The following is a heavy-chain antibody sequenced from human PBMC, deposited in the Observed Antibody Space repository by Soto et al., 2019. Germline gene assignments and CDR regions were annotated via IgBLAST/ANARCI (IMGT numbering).Heavy chain of an antibody. V-gene: IGHV3-23*01. CDR1: GFTFSSYA. CDR3: VKAVYLLDFDY. CDR2: ISGTGTNT. J-gene: IGHJ4*02. D-gene: IGHD2-8*01. Sequence: VGSLRLSCAASGFTFSSYAMTWVRQAPWKGLEWVSTISGTGTNTYYADSVKGRFTISRDNSKNTLYLQMNSLRTEDTAVYYCVKAVYLLDFDYWGQGTLVTVSS.